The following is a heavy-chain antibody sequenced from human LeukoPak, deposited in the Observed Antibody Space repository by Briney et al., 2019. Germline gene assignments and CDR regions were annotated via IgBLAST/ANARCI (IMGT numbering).Heavy chain of an antibody. CDR2: IIPILGIA. J-gene: IGHJ4*02. CDR1: GYTFTGSY. D-gene: IGHD3-16*01. Sequence: SVKVSCKASGYTFTGSYMFWVRQAPGQGLEWMGRIIPILGIANYAQKFQGRVTITADKSTSTAYMELSSLRSEDTAVYYCARVGLPDYWGQGTLVTVSS. V-gene: IGHV1-69*04. CDR3: ARVGLPDY.